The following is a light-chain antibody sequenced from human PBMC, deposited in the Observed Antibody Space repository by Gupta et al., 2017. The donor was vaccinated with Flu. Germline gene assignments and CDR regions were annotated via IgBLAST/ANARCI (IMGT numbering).Light chain of an antibody. CDR3: RQALQTPRT. Sequence: DIVMHQSPLSLPVTPGEPASISCRSSQSLLHSNGYNYLDWYLQKPGQSPQLLIYLGSNRASGVPDRFSGSGSGTDFTLKISRVEAEDVGVYYCRQALQTPRTFGGGTKVEIK. CDR2: LGS. J-gene: IGKJ4*01. CDR1: QSLLHSNGYNY. V-gene: IGKV2-28*01.